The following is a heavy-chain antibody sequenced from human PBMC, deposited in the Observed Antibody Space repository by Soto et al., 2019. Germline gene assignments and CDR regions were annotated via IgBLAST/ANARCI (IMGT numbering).Heavy chain of an antibody. D-gene: IGHD1-1*01. J-gene: IGHJ6*02. CDR1: GFSFNTFA. V-gene: IGHV3-30-3*01. CDR3: ARDGESMRFRTGTTSYSGLDV. CDR2: ISYDGVNM. Sequence: PGGSLRLSCTVSGFSFNTFAMHWVRQAPGKGLEWVAVISYDGVNMYHADSVKGRFTISRDNSRNTLYLQMNSLRPEDTAVYYCARDGESMRFRTGTTSYSGLDVWGQGTTVTVSS.